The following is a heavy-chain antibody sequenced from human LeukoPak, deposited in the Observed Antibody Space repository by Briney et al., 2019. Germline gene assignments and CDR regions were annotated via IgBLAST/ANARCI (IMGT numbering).Heavy chain of an antibody. CDR3: ARDRGSDDPIDY. J-gene: IGHJ4*02. D-gene: IGHD2-15*01. V-gene: IGHV3-33*01. CDR1: GFTLRSYG. Sequence: GRSLRLSCAASGFTLRSYGMHWVRQAPGKGLEWVAVIWHDGKNKYYADSVKGRFTVSRDNSKHTLYLQMDSLRVEDTAVYYCARDRGSDDPIDYWGQGTLVTVSS. CDR2: IWHDGKNK.